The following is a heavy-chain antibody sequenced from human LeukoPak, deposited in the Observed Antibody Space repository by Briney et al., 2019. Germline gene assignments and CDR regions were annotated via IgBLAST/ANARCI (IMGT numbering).Heavy chain of an antibody. CDR1: GFTFGSYA. J-gene: IGHJ6*03. V-gene: IGHV3-23*01. CDR2: ISGSGGST. CDR3: AKDFLDNRERPYYMDV. Sequence: GGSLRLSCAASGFTFGSYAMTWVRQAPGKGLEWVSGISGSGGSTYHADSVKGRFTISRDNSKNTLYLQMNSLRAEDTAVYYCAKDFLDNRERPYYMDVWGKGTTVTVSS. D-gene: IGHD1-1*01.